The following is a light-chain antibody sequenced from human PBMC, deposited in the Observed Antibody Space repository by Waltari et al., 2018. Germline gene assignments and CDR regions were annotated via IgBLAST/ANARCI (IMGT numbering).Light chain of an antibody. CDR2: WAS. CDR1: QSVLYSSNHKNY. CDR3: LQTYVSPYT. V-gene: IGKV4-1*01. Sequence: DIVMTQSPDSLGVSLGERATIHCQSSQSVLYSSNHKNYLSWYQQKPGQPPKMIIYWASTRESGVPDRFSGSGSGTDFTLTISSLQAEDVAVYYCLQTYVSPYTFGQGTNLEI. J-gene: IGKJ2*01.